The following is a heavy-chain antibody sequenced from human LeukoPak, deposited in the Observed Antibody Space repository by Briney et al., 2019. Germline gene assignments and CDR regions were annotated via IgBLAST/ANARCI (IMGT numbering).Heavy chain of an antibody. D-gene: IGHD2-2*02. Sequence: GESLKISCKGSGYSFTSYWIGWVRQMPGKGLEWMGIIYPGDSDTRYSPSFQGQVTISADKSISTAYLQWSSLKASDTAMYYCARHGCSSTSCYTAGFDYWGQGTLVTVSS. J-gene: IGHJ4*02. CDR3: ARHGCSSTSCYTAGFDY. CDR1: GYSFTSYW. CDR2: IYPGDSDT. V-gene: IGHV5-51*01.